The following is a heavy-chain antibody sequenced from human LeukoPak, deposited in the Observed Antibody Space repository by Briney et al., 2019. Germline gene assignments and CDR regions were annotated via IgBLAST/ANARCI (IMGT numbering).Heavy chain of an antibody. Sequence: SETLSLTCAVYGGSFSGYYRSWIRQPPGKGLEWIGYIYYSGSTYYDPSLKSRVTISVDTSKNQFSLKLSSVTAADTAVYYCARDIAGTTWGWFDPWGQGTLVTVSS. CDR3: ARDIAGTTWGWFDP. CDR2: IYYSGST. CDR1: GGSFSGYY. D-gene: IGHD1-7*01. J-gene: IGHJ5*02. V-gene: IGHV4-30-4*08.